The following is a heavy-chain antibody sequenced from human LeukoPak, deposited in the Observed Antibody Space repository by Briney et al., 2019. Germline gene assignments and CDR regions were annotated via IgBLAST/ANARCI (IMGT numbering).Heavy chain of an antibody. CDR3: ARIKFIGGLIEEYFFDY. Sequence: PSETLSLTCTVSGGSINNYYWSWIRQPPGKGLEWIGYIYYSGNTKYNPSLKSRVIMAVGTSKRQFSLNLGSVTAADTAVYFCARIKFIGGLIEEYFFDYWGQGTLVTVSS. D-gene: IGHD3-16*02. CDR1: GGSINNYY. V-gene: IGHV4-59*01. J-gene: IGHJ4*02. CDR2: IYYSGNT.